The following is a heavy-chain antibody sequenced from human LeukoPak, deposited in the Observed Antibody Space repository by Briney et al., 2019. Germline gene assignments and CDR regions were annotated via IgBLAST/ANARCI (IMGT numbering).Heavy chain of an antibody. CDR1: GGSISSYY. D-gene: IGHD3-10*01. CDR2: IYYSGST. V-gene: IGHV4-59*01. J-gene: IGHJ6*02. CDR3: ARGEDPTAPRGAMDYYYGMDV. Sequence: SETLSLTCTVSGGSISSYYWSWIRQPPGKGLGWIGYIYYSGSTNYSPSLKSRVTISVDTSKNQFSLKLSSVTAADTAVYYCARGEDPTAPRGAMDYYYGMDVWGQGTTVTVSS.